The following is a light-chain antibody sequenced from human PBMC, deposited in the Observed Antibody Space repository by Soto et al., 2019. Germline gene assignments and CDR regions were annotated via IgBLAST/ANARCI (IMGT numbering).Light chain of an antibody. J-gene: IGLJ1*01. Sequence: QSVLTQPASVSGSPGQSITISCTGTISDIGGYNFISWYQHHPGKAPKLVIYDVNNRPSGISYRFSGSRSGDTASLTISGLQAEDEADYYCFSYASGSTFVFGTGTKLTVL. CDR3: FSYASGSTFV. V-gene: IGLV2-14*01. CDR2: DVN. CDR1: ISDIGGYNF.